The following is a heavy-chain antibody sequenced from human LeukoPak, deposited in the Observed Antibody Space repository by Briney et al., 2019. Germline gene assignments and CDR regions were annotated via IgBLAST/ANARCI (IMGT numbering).Heavy chain of an antibody. J-gene: IGHJ6*02. CDR3: ARESGGSCKNYYYYYGMDV. D-gene: IGHD2-15*01. Sequence: GGSLRLSCAASGFTFSNHYMNWVRQAPGKGLEWVGRSKNKANSYTTEYAASVKGRFTISRDDSKNSLYLQMNSLKTEDTAMYYCARESGGSCKNYYYYYGMDVCGQGTTVTVSS. CDR1: GFTFSNHY. CDR2: SKNKANSYTT. V-gene: IGHV3-72*01.